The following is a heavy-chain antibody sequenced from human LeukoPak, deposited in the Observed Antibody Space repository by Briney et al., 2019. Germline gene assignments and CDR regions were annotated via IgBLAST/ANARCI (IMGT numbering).Heavy chain of an antibody. Sequence: GGSLRLSCAASGFTFSDYYMSWIRQAPGKGLEWVSYISSSGNTIYYADSVKGRFTISRDNAKNSLYLQMNSLRAEDTAVYYCARDWGGLFVVVPAAIDYWGQGTLVTVSS. CDR1: GFTFSDYY. CDR2: ISSSGNTI. V-gene: IGHV3-11*04. CDR3: ARDWGGLFVVVPAAIDY. J-gene: IGHJ4*02. D-gene: IGHD2-2*01.